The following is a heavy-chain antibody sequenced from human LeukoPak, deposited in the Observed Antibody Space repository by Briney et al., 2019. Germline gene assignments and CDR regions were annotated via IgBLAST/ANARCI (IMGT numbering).Heavy chain of an antibody. J-gene: IGHJ4*02. Sequence: ASVKVSCKASGYTFTGYYMHWVRQAPGQGLEWMGWINPNSGGTNYAQKFQGRVTMTRDTSISTAYMELSSLRSEDTAVYYCARSDTEAIFDYWGQGTLVTVSS. CDR3: ARSDTEAIFDY. CDR2: INPNSGGT. V-gene: IGHV1-2*02. D-gene: IGHD2-2*02. CDR1: GYTFTGYY.